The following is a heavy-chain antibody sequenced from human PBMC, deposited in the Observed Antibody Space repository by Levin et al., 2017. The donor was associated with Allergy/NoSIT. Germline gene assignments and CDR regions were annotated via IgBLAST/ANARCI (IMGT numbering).Heavy chain of an antibody. D-gene: IGHD5-18*01. CDR2: IYPGDSDT. CDR3: ARGPDTAMVTRWFDP. V-gene: IGHV5-51*01. Sequence: GESLKISCKGSGYSFTSYWIGWVRQMPGKGLEWMGIIYPGDSDTRYSPSFQGQVTTSADKSISTAYLQWSSLKASDTAMYYCARGPDTAMVTRWFDPWGQGTLVTVSS. J-gene: IGHJ5*02. CDR1: GYSFTSYW.